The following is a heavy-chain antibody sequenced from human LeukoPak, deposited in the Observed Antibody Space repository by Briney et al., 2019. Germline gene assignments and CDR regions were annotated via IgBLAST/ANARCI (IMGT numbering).Heavy chain of an antibody. J-gene: IGHJ4*02. Sequence: ASVKVSCKASGYTFTSYAMHWVRQAPGQRLEWMGWINAGNGNTKYSQKFQGRVTITRDASASTAYMELSSLRSEDTAVYYCARVHDLELGGLDYWGQGTLVTVSS. V-gene: IGHV1-3*01. CDR1: GYTFTSYA. D-gene: IGHD5-24*01. CDR3: ARVHDLELGGLDY. CDR2: INAGNGNT.